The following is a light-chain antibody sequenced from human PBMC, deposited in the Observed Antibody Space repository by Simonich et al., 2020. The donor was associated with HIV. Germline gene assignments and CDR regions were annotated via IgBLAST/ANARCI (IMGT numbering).Light chain of an antibody. V-gene: IGLV1-51*01. Sequence: HSVLTQPPSVSAAPGQKVTISCSGSSSNIGNRYVSWYQQLPTTAPKLLIYDNNKRPSGVPDRFSGSKSGTSASLAISGLRFEDETDYYCAAWDDSLSGWVFGGGTKLTVL. CDR2: DNN. J-gene: IGLJ3*02. CDR1: SSNIGNRY. CDR3: AAWDDSLSGWV.